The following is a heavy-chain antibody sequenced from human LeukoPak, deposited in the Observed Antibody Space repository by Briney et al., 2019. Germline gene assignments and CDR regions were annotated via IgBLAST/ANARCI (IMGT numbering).Heavy chain of an antibody. CDR3: AKGDDILTGYSDY. Sequence: SETLSLTCTVSGYSISSGYYWGWIRQPPGKGLEWIGSIYHSGSAYYNPSLKGRVTISVDTSKNQFSLKLTSVTAEDTAVYYCAKGDDILTGYSDYWGQGTLVTVSS. CDR1: GYSISSGYY. D-gene: IGHD3-9*01. V-gene: IGHV4-38-2*02. J-gene: IGHJ4*02. CDR2: IYHSGSA.